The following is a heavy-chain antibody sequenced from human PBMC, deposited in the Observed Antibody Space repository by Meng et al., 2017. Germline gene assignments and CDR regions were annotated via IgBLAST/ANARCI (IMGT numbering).Heavy chain of an antibody. CDR3: ARDYDILTTDAFDI. J-gene: IGHJ3*02. V-gene: IGHV1-69*04. Sequence: SVKVSCKASGGTFSSYTISWVRQAPGQGLEWMGRIIPILGIANYAQKLQGRVTMTTDTSTSTAYMELRSLRSDDTAVYYCARDYDILTTDAFDIWGQGTMVTVSS. CDR1: GGTFSSYT. D-gene: IGHD3-9*01. CDR2: IIPILGIA.